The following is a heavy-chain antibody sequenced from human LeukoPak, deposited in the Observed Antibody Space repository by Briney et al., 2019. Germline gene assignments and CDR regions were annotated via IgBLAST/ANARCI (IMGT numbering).Heavy chain of an antibody. V-gene: IGHV3-7*01. J-gene: IGHJ4*02. CDR2: INQDATEK. Sequence: GGSLRLSCAASGFTFSHYWMSWVRQAPGKGLEWAANINQDATEKYYVGSVKGRFTISRDNAKNSLYLQMTSLRAEDTAVYYCARDPFGSMGDYWGQGTLVTVSS. D-gene: IGHD3-16*01. CDR3: ARDPFGSMGDY. CDR1: GFTFSHYW.